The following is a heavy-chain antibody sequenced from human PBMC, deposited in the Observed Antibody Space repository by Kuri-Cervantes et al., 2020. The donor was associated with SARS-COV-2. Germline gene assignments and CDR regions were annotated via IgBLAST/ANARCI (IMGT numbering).Heavy chain of an antibody. V-gene: IGHV3-23*01. J-gene: IGHJ3*02. D-gene: IGHD2-2*01. Sequence: GESLKIFCAASGFTFSSYAMSWVRQAPGKGLEWVSAISGSGGSTYYADSVRGRFTISRDNSKNTLYLQMNSLRAEDTAVYYGAKDYWRSTSCNAFDIWGQGTMVTVSS. CDR2: ISGSGGST. CDR1: GFTFSSYA. CDR3: AKDYWRSTSCNAFDI.